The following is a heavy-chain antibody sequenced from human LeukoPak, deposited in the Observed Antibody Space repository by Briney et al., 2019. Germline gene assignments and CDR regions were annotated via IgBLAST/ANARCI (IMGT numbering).Heavy chain of an antibody. Sequence: GGSLRLSCAASGFTFSSYAMSWVRQAPGKGLEWVSAINTPGGSTYYADSVKGRFTISRDNSKNTLYLQMNSLRAEDTALYYCARYSGSLDYWGQGTLVTVSS. D-gene: IGHD1-26*01. V-gene: IGHV3-23*01. CDR3: ARYSGSLDY. CDR1: GFTFSSYA. CDR2: INTPGGST. J-gene: IGHJ4*02.